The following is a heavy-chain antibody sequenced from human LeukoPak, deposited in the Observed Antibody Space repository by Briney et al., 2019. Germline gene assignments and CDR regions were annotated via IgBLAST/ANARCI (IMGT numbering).Heavy chain of an antibody. D-gene: IGHD3-10*01. CDR2: IKQDGSEK. Sequence: PGGSLRLSCAASGFTFSSYAMSWVRQAPGKGLEWVANIKQDGSEKYYVDSVKGRFTISRDDAKNSLYLQMSSLRVEGTAVYYCARGGSGRSYYYMDVWGKGTTVTISS. V-gene: IGHV3-7*01. CDR3: ARGGSGRSYYYMDV. CDR1: GFTFSSYA. J-gene: IGHJ6*03.